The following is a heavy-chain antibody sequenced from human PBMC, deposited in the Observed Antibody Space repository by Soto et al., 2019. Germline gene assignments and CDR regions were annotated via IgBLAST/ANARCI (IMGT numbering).Heavy chain of an antibody. D-gene: IGHD1-1*01. CDR2: ISWDSGKI. J-gene: IGHJ4*02. V-gene: IGHV3-9*01. CDR3: ASEQLAVLRGVLDY. Sequence: GGSLRLSCVASGFIFDDYAMHWVRQAPGKGLEWVSGISWDSGKIGYADSVKGRFTISRDNAKNSLYLQMNSLRAEDTAVYYCASEQLAVLRGVLDYWGQGTLVTVSS. CDR1: GFIFDDYA.